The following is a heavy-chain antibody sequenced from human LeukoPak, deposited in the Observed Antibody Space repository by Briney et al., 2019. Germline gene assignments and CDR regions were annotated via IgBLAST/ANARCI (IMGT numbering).Heavy chain of an antibody. V-gene: IGHV3-21*01. Sequence: GGSLRLSCAASGFTFSSYAMSWVRQAPGKGLEWVSSISSGSTYIYYADSVKGRFTISRDNAKNSLYLQMNSLRAEDTAVYYCARDASSIGFDYWGQGTLVTVSS. D-gene: IGHD2-2*01. J-gene: IGHJ4*02. CDR2: ISSGSTYI. CDR1: GFTFSSYA. CDR3: ARDASSIGFDY.